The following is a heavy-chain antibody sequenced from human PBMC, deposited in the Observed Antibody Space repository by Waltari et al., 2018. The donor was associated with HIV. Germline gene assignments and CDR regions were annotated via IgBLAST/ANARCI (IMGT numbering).Heavy chain of an antibody. J-gene: IGHJ4*02. CDR2: ISGSGGST. V-gene: IGHV3-23*04. CDR3: AKDDSTGSSGYYPFHY. Sequence: EVQLVESGGGWVQPGGSLRLPWADPGFIFSHYDLNWVRQAPGKGLEWVSAISGSGGSTYYADSVKGRFTISRDNSKNTLYLQMNSLRAEDTALYYCAKDDSTGSSGYYPFHYWGQGTLITVSS. D-gene: IGHD3-22*01. CDR1: GFIFSHYD.